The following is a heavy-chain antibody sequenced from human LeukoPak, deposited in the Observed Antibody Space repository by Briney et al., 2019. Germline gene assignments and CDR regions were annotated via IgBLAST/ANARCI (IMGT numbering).Heavy chain of an antibody. CDR1: GFTFSSYA. D-gene: IGHD6-19*01. CDR3: ARRLAELDY. Sequence: GASLRLSCAASGFTFSSYAMSWVRQAPGKGLEWVSAISGSGGSTYYADSVKGRFTISRDNSKNTLYLQMNSLRAEDTAVYCGARRLAELDYWGQGTLVTFSS. V-gene: IGHV3-23*01. J-gene: IGHJ4*02. CDR2: ISGSGGST.